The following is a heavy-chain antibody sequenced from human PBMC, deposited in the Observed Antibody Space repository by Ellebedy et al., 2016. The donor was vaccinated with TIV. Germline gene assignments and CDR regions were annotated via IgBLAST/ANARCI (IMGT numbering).Heavy chain of an antibody. J-gene: IGHJ6*02. Sequence: ASVKVSXXASGYTLTGYYMHWVRQAPGQGLEWMGWINPNSGGTNYAQKFQGWVTMTRDTSTSTAYMELSRLRSDDTAVYYCARVADYYYYGMDVWGQGTTVTVSS. V-gene: IGHV1-2*04. CDR2: INPNSGGT. CDR3: ARVADYYYYGMDV. CDR1: GYTLTGYY. D-gene: IGHD6-25*01.